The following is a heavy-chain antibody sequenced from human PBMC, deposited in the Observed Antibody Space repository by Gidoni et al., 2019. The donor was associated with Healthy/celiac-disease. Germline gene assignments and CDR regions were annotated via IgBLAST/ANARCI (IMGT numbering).Heavy chain of an antibody. CDR1: GFTVRSNS. CDR3: AISGSGYDLLYYGMDV. CDR2: IYSGGST. J-gene: IGHJ6*02. D-gene: IGHD5-12*01. V-gene: IGHV3-66*02. Sequence: EVQLVESGGGLVQPGGSLRLSCADSGFTVRSNSMSWVRQAPGKGREWVSVIYSGGSTYYADSVKGRFTISRDNSKNTLYLQMNSLRAEDTAVYYCAISGSGYDLLYYGMDVWGQGTTVTVSS.